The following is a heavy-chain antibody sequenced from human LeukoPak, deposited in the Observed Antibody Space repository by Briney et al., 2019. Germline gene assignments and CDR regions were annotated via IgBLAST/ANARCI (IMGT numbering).Heavy chain of an antibody. Sequence: GGSLRLSCAASGFTFSSSAMSWVRQVPGKGLEWVSGISASGGSTYYADSVKGRFTISRDNSKNTLYLQMNSLRAEDTAVYYCAKDREYSSSWFHPPSYGMDVWGQGTTVTVSS. D-gene: IGHD6-13*01. V-gene: IGHV3-23*01. J-gene: IGHJ6*02. CDR3: AKDREYSSSWFHPPSYGMDV. CDR2: ISASGGST. CDR1: GFTFSSSA.